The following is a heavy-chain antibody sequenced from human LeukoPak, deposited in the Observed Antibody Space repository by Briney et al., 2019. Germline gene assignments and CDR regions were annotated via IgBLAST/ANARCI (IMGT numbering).Heavy chain of an antibody. J-gene: IGHJ3*01. V-gene: IGHV3-9*01. CDR3: AKDRGYRDLDSVDA. D-gene: IGHD5-12*01. CDR2: INWNSGSV. Sequence: GGSLRLSCAASGFTFSSYSMNWVRQAPGKGLEWVSSINWNSGSVDYADSVKGRFTISKDNAKNSLYLQMNSLRDEDTALYYCAKDRGYRDLDSVDAWGQGTMVTVSS. CDR1: GFTFSSYS.